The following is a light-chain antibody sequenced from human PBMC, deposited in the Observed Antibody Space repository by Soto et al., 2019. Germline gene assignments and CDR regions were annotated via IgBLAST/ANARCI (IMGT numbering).Light chain of an antibody. CDR3: QSYDSSLSGVV. J-gene: IGLJ2*01. CDR2: GDT. Sequence: QSVLTQPPSVSGAPGQRVTVSCTGSSSNIGAGYGVNWYQQVPGAAPQLLIYGDTNRPSGVPDRFSGSQSGTSASLAITGLQAEDEADYYCQSYDSSLSGVVFGGGTKVTVL. CDR1: SSNIGAGYG. V-gene: IGLV1-40*01.